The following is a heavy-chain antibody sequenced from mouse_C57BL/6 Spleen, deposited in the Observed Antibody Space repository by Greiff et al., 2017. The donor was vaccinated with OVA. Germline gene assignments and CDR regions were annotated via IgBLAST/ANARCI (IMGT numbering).Heavy chain of an antibody. V-gene: IGHV1-53*01. CDR2: INPSNGCT. J-gene: IGHJ1*03. CDR1: GYTFTSYW. D-gene: IGHD1-1*01. CDR3: ARYITTVVARYFEV. Sequence: QVQLQQSGTELVKPGASVKLSCKASGYTFTSYWMHWVKQRPGQGLEWIGNINPSNGCTNYNEKFKSKATLTVDKSSSTAYMQLSSLTSEDSAVYYCARYITTVVARYFEVGGTGTTVTVSS.